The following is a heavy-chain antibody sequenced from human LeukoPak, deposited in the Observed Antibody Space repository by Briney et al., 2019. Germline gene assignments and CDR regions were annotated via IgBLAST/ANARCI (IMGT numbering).Heavy chain of an antibody. CDR2: ISYDGSNK. CDR1: GFTFSSYA. D-gene: IGHD3-10*01. V-gene: IGHV3-30-3*01. J-gene: IGHJ4*02. CDR3: AREPYGSGSYYSNWGGFDY. Sequence: PGGSLRLSCAASGFTFSSYAMHWVRQAPGKGLEWVAAISYDGSNKYYADSVKGRFTISRDNSKNTLYLQMNSLRAEDTAVYYCAREPYGSGSYYSNWGGFDYWGQGTLVTVSS.